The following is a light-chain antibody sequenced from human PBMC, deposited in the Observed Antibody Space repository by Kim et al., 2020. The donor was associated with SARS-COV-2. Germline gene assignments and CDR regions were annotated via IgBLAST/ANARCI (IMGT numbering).Light chain of an antibody. CDR2: EVS. V-gene: IGLV2-8*01. Sequence: QSALTQPPSASGSPGQSVTISCTGTSSDVGDYNYVSWYQQHPGKAPKLMIYEVSKRPSGVPDRFSGSKSGNTASLTVSGLQAEDEADYYCTSYAGSNKGWVFGGGTKLTVL. CDR1: SSDVGDYNY. CDR3: TSYAGSNKGWV. J-gene: IGLJ3*02.